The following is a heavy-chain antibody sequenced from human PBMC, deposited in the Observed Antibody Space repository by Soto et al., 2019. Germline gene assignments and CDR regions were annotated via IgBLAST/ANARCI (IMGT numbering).Heavy chain of an antibody. D-gene: IGHD3-10*01. CDR2: ISHSGST. J-gene: IGHJ5*02. Sequence: QVQLQESGPGLVKPSQTLSLTCTVSGGSINSGGYFWSWIRQLPGKGLEWIGYISHSGSTYYNPSLRNRLNISIDTSENQFSLRLTSVTAADTAVYFCACSGTYFYGSRSYYRFDPWGQGTLVTVSS. V-gene: IGHV4-31*03. CDR3: ACSGTYFYGSRSYYRFDP. CDR1: GGSINSGGYF.